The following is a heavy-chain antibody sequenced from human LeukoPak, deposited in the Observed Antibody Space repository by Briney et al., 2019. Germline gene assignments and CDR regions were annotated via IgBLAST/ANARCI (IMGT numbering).Heavy chain of an antibody. D-gene: IGHD6-13*01. CDR1: GFTFSNYW. J-gene: IGHJ5*02. V-gene: IGHV4-34*01. Sequence: PGGSLRLSCAASGFTFSNYWMNWVRQPPGKGLEWIGEINHSGSTNYNPSIKSRVTISVDTSKNQFSLNLTSVTAADTAVYYCARLYIGGYSRSTNYNWFDPWGQGTLVTVSS. CDR2: INHSGST. CDR3: ARLYIGGYSRSTNYNWFDP.